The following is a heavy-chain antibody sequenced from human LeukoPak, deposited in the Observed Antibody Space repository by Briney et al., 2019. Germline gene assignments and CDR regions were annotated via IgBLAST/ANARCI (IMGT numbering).Heavy chain of an antibody. Sequence: ASVTVSCTASGYIFTAYYLHWGQQAPGQGREWMGWIKANSGDTNYARKFQGRVTMTRDTSISTVYMELSRLTSDDTAVYYCTRIGDGYPYWGQGTLVTVSS. CDR3: TRIGDGYPY. D-gene: IGHD5-24*01. V-gene: IGHV1-2*02. J-gene: IGHJ4*02. CDR2: IKANSGDT. CDR1: GYIFTAYY.